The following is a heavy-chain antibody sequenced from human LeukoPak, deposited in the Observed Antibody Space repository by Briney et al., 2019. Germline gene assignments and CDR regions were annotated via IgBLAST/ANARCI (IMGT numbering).Heavy chain of an antibody. CDR1: GDSITRSNYC. D-gene: IGHD6-25*01. CDR3: ARPRDEGGIDAFDI. J-gene: IGHJ3*02. V-gene: IGHV4-39*01. Sequence: SETLSLTCSVSGDSITRSNYCWGWVRQFPGTGLDWIEVVTYSGTTYSNPSLKGRVAMTIDTSRSQFSLKLSSVTAADTAMYYCARPRDEGGIDAFDIWGQGTMVAVSS. CDR2: VTYSGTT.